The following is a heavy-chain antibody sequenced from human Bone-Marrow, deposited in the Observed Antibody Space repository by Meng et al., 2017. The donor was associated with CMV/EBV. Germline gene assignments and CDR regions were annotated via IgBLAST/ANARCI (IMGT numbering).Heavy chain of an antibody. CDR2: ISSSSSYI. D-gene: IGHD6-13*01. Sequence: GGSLRLSCAASGFTFSSYSMNWVRQAPGKGLEWVSSISSSSSYIYYADSVKGPFTISRDNAKSSLYLQMNSLRAADTAVYYCVRVGGIREFDYWGQGALVTVSS. CDR3: VRVGGIREFDY. CDR1: GFTFSSYS. V-gene: IGHV3-21*04. J-gene: IGHJ4*02.